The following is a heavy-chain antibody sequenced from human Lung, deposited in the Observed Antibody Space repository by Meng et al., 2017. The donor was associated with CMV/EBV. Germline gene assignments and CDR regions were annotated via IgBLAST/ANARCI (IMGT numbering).Heavy chain of an antibody. CDR1: GFTFRTYV. J-gene: IGHJ5*02. CDR3: ARDQKEEGDNWFDP. CDR2: TSSDGSRK. V-gene: IGHV3-30*04. Sequence: SCAASGFTFRTYVMHWVRQAPGQGLEWVAVTSSDGSRKYYADFVKGRFTISRDNSKNTLYLQLNSLRTEDTAVYYCARDQKEEGDNWFDPWGQGXLVTVSS.